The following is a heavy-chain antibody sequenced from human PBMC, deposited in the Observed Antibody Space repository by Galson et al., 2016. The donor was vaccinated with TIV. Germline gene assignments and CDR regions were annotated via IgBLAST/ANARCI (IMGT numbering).Heavy chain of an antibody. CDR3: AKDRNTAMDTYHYYYGMDV. V-gene: IGHV1-69*13. CDR2: FIPLFGTA. J-gene: IGHJ6*02. D-gene: IGHD5-18*01. CDR1: GDTFSSYP. Sequence: SVKVSCKASGDTFSSYPFNWVRQAPGQGLEWVGGFIPLFGTANYAQKLQGRVTISADVSTSTLYMEVRSLRSEDTAVYYCAKDRNTAMDTYHYYYGMDVWGQGTTVIVSS.